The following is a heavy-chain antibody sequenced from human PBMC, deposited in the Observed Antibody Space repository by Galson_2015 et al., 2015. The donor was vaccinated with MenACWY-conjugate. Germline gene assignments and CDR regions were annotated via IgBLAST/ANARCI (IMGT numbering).Heavy chain of an antibody. Sequence: SLRLSCAASGFTFSSYRMNWVRQAPGKGLEWVSYMSSSSSTIYYADSVKGRFTISRDNAKNSLYLQINSLRAEDTAVYYCARGLGYCSGGTCTPSIDYWGQGTLVTVSS. CDR2: MSSSSSTI. CDR1: GFTFSSYR. D-gene: IGHD2-15*01. V-gene: IGHV3-48*04. CDR3: ARGLGYCSGGTCTPSIDY. J-gene: IGHJ4*02.